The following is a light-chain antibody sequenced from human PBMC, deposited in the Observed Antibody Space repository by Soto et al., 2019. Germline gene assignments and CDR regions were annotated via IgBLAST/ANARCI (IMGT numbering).Light chain of an antibody. CDR3: QQYDNSPIT. J-gene: IGKJ5*01. CDR1: QSVRNNY. Sequence: ETVLTQSPGTLSLSPGERATLSCRASQSVRNNYLAWYQQKPGQAPRLLISGASSRAAGIPDRFSGSGSETDFTLTISRLEPEDFAVYYCQQYDNSPITFGQGTRREI. V-gene: IGKV3-20*01. CDR2: GAS.